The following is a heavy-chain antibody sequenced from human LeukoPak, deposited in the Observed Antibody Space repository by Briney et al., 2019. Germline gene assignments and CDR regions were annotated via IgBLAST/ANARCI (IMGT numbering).Heavy chain of an antibody. CDR3: ARGNVVRGVIVAFDI. J-gene: IGHJ3*02. Sequence: GGSLRLSCAASGFTFSTYIMNWVRQTPGKGLEWVSSIGTSTSYIYYADSVKGRFTISRDNAKNSLYLQMNSLRAEDTAVYYCARGNVVRGVIVAFDIWGQGTMVTVSS. CDR2: IGTSTSYI. V-gene: IGHV3-21*01. D-gene: IGHD3-10*01. CDR1: GFTFSTYI.